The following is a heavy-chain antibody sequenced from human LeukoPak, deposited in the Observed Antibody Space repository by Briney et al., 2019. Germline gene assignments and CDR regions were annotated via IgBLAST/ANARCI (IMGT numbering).Heavy chain of an antibody. J-gene: IGHJ4*02. CDR1: GFTFSKHG. CDR2: ISDSSDTM. D-gene: IGHD3-22*01. V-gene: IGHV3-48*01. Sequence: GGSLRLSCAASGFTFSKHGMNWVRQAPGKGLEWVSYISDSSDTMYYADSVKGRFTISRDNAKNSLYLQMNSLRAEDTAVYYCARVLSGYYSGYFDYWGQGTLVTVSS. CDR3: ARVLSGYYSGYFDY.